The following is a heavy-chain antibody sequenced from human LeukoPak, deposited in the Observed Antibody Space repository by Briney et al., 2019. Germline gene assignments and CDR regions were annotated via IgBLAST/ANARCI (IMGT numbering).Heavy chain of an antibody. Sequence: ASVKVSCKASGYTFTGYYMHWVRQAPGQGLEWMGRINPNSGGSTSYAQKFQGRVTMTRDTSTSTVYMELSSLRSEDTAVYYCASIKYYYDSSTRDAFDIWGQGTMVTVSS. V-gene: IGHV1-46*01. CDR1: GYTFTGYY. J-gene: IGHJ3*02. CDR3: ASIKYYYDSSTRDAFDI. D-gene: IGHD3-22*01. CDR2: INPNSGGST.